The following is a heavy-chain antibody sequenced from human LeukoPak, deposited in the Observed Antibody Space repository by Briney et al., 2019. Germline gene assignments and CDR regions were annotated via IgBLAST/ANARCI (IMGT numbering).Heavy chain of an antibody. CDR3: ARVAVDIVVVPAAMNFDY. CDR1: GFTFSSYS. J-gene: IGHJ4*02. D-gene: IGHD2-2*01. V-gene: IGHV3-21*01. CDR2: ISSSSSYI. Sequence: PGGSLRLSCAASGFTFSSYSMNWVRQAPGKGLEWVSSISSSSSYIYYADSVKGRFTISRDNAKNSLYLQMNSLRAEDTAVYYCARVAVDIVVVPAAMNFDYWGQGTLVTVSS.